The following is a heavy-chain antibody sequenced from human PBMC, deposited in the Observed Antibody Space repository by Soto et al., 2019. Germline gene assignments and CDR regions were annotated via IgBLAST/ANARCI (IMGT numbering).Heavy chain of an antibody. D-gene: IGHD3-16*01. CDR1: GGSISSYY. CDR3: ARDLGAKGRRFWGTYGMDV. CDR2: IYYSGST. V-gene: IGHV4-59*01. J-gene: IGHJ6*02. Sequence: SETLSLTCTVSGGSISSYYWSWIRQPPGKGLEWIGYIYYSGSTNYNPSLKSRVTISVDTSKNQFSLKLSSVTAADTAVYYCARDLGAKGRRFWGTYGMDVWGQGTTVTVSS.